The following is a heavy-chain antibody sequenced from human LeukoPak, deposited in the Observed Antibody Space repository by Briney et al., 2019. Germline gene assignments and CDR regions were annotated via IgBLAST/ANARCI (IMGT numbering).Heavy chain of an antibody. V-gene: IGHV4-31*03. Sequence: SETLSLTCTVSGGSISSGGYYWSWIRQHPGKGLEWIGYIYYSGSTYYNPSLKSRVTISVHTSKNQFSLKLSSVTAADTAVYYCARFYDSSGYYHDYWGQGTLVTVSS. D-gene: IGHD3-22*01. CDR1: GGSISSGGYY. J-gene: IGHJ4*02. CDR2: IYYSGST. CDR3: ARFYDSSGYYHDY.